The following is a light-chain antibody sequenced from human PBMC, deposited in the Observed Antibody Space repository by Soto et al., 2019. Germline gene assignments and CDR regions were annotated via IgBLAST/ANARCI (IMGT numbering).Light chain of an antibody. Sequence: EIVLTQSPGTLSLSPGERATLSCRASQSVDSNYLAWYQQKPGQAPRLLIHGASTRDTGIPDRFNGSGSGTDFALTINRLEPEDFAVYYCQQYDGAPLTFGPGTKVDI. CDR2: GAS. J-gene: IGKJ3*01. CDR3: QQYDGAPLT. CDR1: QSVDSNY. V-gene: IGKV3-20*01.